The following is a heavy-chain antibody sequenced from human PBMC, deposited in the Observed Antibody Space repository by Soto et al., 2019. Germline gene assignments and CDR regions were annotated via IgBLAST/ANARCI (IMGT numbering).Heavy chain of an antibody. V-gene: IGHV1-69*06. Sequence: QVQLVQSGAEVKKPGSSVKVSCKASGGTFSSYPISWVRQAPGQGLEWMGGTNGNIGTGNYAQKFQGRLTITTDKSTHTAYMELSSLRSGDTAVYYCARRGSHGYFRYFDNGGQGTLVTVSS. CDR1: GGTFSSYP. D-gene: IGHD4-17*01. CDR3: ARRGSHGYFRYFDN. J-gene: IGHJ4*02. CDR2: TNGNIGTG.